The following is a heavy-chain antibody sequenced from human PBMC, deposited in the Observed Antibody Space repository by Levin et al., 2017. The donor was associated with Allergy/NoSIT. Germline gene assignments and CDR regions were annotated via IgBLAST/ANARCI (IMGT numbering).Heavy chain of an antibody. D-gene: IGHD3-16*01. J-gene: IGHJ4*02. CDR1: GFTFSIYQ. CDR3: ARDWAFYFDC. V-gene: IGHV3-74*01. Sequence: GGSLRLSCAASGFTFSIYQMHRVRQAPGKGLVWVSRINSDGSDTSYADSVRGRFTISRDNAKNTLYLQMNSLRAEDTAVYYCARDWAFYFDCWGQGTLVTVSS. CDR2: INSDGSDT.